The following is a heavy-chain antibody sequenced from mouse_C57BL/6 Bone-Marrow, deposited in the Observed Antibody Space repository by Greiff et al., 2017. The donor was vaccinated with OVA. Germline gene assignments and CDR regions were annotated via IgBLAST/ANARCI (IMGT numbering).Heavy chain of an antibody. Sequence: EVQLQQSGTVLARPGASVKMSCKTSGYTFTSYWMHWVKQRPGQGLEWIGAIYPGNSDTSYNQKFKGKAKLTAVTYASTAYMELSSLTNEDSAVYYCTIPFYYYGSSDAMDYWGQGTSVTVSS. CDR3: TIPFYYYGSSDAMDY. CDR2: IYPGNSDT. D-gene: IGHD1-1*01. V-gene: IGHV1-5*01. J-gene: IGHJ4*01. CDR1: GYTFTSYW.